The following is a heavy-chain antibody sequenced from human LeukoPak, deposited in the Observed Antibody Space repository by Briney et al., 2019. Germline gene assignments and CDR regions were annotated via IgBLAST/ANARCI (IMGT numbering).Heavy chain of an antibody. CDR2: ISWDGVST. J-gene: IGHJ4*02. CDR3: AENRMRRGYSYGSGDFDY. Sequence: GGSLRLSCAASGFTFDDYTMHWVRQAPGKGLGWVSLISWDGVSTYYTDSVKGRFTISRDNSRNSLYLRMNSLRTEDTALYYCAENRMRRGYSYGSGDFDYWGQGTLVTVSS. V-gene: IGHV3-43*01. D-gene: IGHD5-18*01. CDR1: GFTFDDYT.